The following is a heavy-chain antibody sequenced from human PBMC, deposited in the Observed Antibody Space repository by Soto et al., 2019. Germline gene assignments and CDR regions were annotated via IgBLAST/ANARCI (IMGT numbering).Heavy chain of an antibody. CDR2: INAGNGNT. J-gene: IGHJ4*02. Sequence: QVQLVQSGAEVKKPGASVKVSCKASGYTFTSYAMHWVRQAPGQRLEWMGWINAGNGNTKYSQKFQGRVTITRDTSASTAYMELSSLRSEDTAVYYGAGDYYGSGSYPALKYWGQGTLVTVSS. CDR1: GYTFTSYA. D-gene: IGHD3-10*01. V-gene: IGHV1-3*01. CDR3: AGDYYGSGSYPALKY.